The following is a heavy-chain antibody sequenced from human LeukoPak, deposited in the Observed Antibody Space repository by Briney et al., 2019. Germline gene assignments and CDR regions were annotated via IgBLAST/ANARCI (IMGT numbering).Heavy chain of an antibody. CDR1: GYTFTSYY. Sequence: ASVKVSCKASGYTFTSYYMHWVRQAPGQGLEWMGIINPSDSSATYAQKFQGRVTMTRDTSTSTIYMELSSLRSEDTAVYYCARVPRRGATYYEYFQHWGQGTLVTVSS. CDR2: INPSDSSA. V-gene: IGHV1-46*01. CDR3: ARVPRRGATYYEYFQH. J-gene: IGHJ1*01. D-gene: IGHD4/OR15-4a*01.